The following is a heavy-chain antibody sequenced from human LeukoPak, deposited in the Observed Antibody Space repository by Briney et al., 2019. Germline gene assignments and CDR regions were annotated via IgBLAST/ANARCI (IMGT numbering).Heavy chain of an antibody. CDR3: ARGNWNYGSWFDP. Sequence: GASVKVSCKASGYTFTSYYMHWVRQAPGQGLEWMGIINPSGGSTSYAQKFQGRVTMTRDMSTSTAYMELRSLRSDDTAVYYCARGNWNYGSWFDPWGQGTLVTVSS. CDR2: INPSGGST. CDR1: GYTFTSYY. V-gene: IGHV1-46*01. J-gene: IGHJ5*02. D-gene: IGHD1-7*01.